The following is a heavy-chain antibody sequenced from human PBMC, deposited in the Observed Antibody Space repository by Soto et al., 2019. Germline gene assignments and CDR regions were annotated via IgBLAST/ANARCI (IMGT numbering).Heavy chain of an antibody. J-gene: IGHJ4*02. CDR3: ARDHLRHAARPDIADY. Sequence: QVQLVQSGAEVKKPGSSVKVSCKASGGTFSSYTISWVRQAPGQGLEWMGRIIPILGIANYAQKFQGRVTITADKSTSTAYMELSSLRSEDTAVYYCARDHLRHAARPDIADYWGQGTLVTVSS. CDR1: GGTFSSYT. D-gene: IGHD6-6*01. V-gene: IGHV1-69*08. CDR2: IIPILGIA.